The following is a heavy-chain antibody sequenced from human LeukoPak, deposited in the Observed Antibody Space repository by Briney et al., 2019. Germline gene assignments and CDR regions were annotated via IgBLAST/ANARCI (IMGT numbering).Heavy chain of an antibody. V-gene: IGHV1-2*06. CDR2: INPNSGGT. J-gene: IGHJ4*02. D-gene: IGHD3-22*01. CDR1: GYTFTGYY. CDR3: ADAYYYDSSAYYFRT. Sequence: ASVKVSCKASGYTFTGYYMHWVRQAPGQGLEWMGRINPNSGGTNYAQKFQGRVTMTRDTSISTAYMELSRLRSDDTAVYYCADAYYYDSSAYYFRTWGQGTLVTVSS.